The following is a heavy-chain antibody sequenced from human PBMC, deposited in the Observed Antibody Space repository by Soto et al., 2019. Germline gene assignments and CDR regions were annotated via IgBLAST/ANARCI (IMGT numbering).Heavy chain of an antibody. CDR1: GYTFTSYD. J-gene: IGHJ6*02. D-gene: IGHD1-1*01. CDR2: MNPNSGNT. CDR3: ARESTGTTSMDV. Sequence: QVQLEQSGAEVKKPGASVKVSCKASGYTFTSYDINWVRQATGQGLEWMGWMNPNSGNTGYAQKFRGRVTMTRNTSISTAYMELSSLSSEDTAVYYCARESTGTTSMDVWGQGTTVTLSS. V-gene: IGHV1-8*01.